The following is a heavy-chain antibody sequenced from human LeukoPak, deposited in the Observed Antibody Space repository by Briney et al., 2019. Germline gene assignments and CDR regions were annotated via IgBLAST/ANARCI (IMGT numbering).Heavy chain of an antibody. D-gene: IGHD3-3*01. CDR3: ARVDATLWSGYPDALDI. J-gene: IGHJ3*02. V-gene: IGHV4-38-2*02. CDR2: IYHSGST. CDR1: GYSISSGYY. Sequence: PSETLSLTCTVSGYSISSGYYWGWIRQPPGKGLEWIGSIYHSGSTYYNPSLKSRVTISVDTSKNQFSLKLSSVTAADTAVYYCARVDATLWSGYPDALDIWGQGTMVTVSS.